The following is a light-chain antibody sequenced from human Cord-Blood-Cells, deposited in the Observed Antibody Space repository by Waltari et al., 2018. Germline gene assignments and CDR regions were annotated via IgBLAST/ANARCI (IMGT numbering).Light chain of an antibody. Sequence: EIVLTQSPATLSLSPGDRATLSCRASQRVSSYLAWYQQKPGQAPRLLIYEASNRATGIPARFSGSGAGTDFTLTIGSLEPEDFAVYYCQQRSNWPRGGFTFGPGTKVDIK. CDR3: QQRSNWPRGGFT. CDR2: EAS. J-gene: IGKJ3*01. CDR1: QRVSSY. V-gene: IGKV3-11*01.